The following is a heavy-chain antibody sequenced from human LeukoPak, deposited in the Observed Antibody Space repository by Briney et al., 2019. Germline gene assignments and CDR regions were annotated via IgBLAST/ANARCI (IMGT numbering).Heavy chain of an antibody. CDR3: AKGVVWFGSTVDAFDI. D-gene: IGHD3-10*01. Sequence: GGSLRLSCAASGFTFSSYAMSWVRQAPGKGLEWVSAISGSGGSTYYADSVKGRFTISRDNSRNTLYLQMNSLRAEDTAVYYCAKGVVWFGSTVDAFDIWGQGTMVTVSS. V-gene: IGHV3-23*01. CDR1: GFTFSSYA. CDR2: ISGSGGST. J-gene: IGHJ3*02.